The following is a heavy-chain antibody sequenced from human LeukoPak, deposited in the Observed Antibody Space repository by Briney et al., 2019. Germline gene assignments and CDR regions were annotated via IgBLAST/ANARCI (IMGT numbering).Heavy chain of an antibody. V-gene: IGHV3-48*01. Sequence: PTGGSLRLSCAASGFTFSSYSMNWVRQAPGKGLEWVSYISSSSSTIYYADSVKGRFTISRDNAKNSLYLQMNSLRAEDTAVYYCARGGSYSRFDPWGQGTLVTVSS. CDR2: ISSSSSTI. CDR1: GFTFSSYS. J-gene: IGHJ5*02. D-gene: IGHD1-26*01. CDR3: ARGGSYSRFDP.